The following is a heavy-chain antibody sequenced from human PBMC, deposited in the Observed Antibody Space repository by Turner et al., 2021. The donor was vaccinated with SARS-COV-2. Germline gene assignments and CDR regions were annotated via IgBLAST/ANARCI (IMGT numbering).Heavy chain of an antibody. CDR2: ISSSGSTI. CDR3: ARAASFLNWFDP. Sequence: VQLVESGGGLVQPGGSLRLSCAASGFTFSSYEMNWVRQAPGKGLEWVSYISSSGSTIYYADSVKGRFTISRDNAKNSLYLQMNSLRAEDTAIYYCARAASFLNWFDPWGQGTLVTVSS. V-gene: IGHV3-48*03. J-gene: IGHJ5*02. CDR1: GFTFSSYE.